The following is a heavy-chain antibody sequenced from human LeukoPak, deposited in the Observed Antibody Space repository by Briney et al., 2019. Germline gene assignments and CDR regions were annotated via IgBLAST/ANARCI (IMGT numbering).Heavy chain of an antibody. Sequence: GGSLRLSCAASGFTFNNYAMHWVRQAPGKGLEWVTVISYDGSNKYYADSVKGRFTISRDNAKNSLYLQMNSLRAEDTAVYYCAELGITMIGGVWGKGTTVTISS. CDR1: GFTFNNYA. J-gene: IGHJ6*04. V-gene: IGHV3-30*04. D-gene: IGHD3-10*02. CDR2: ISYDGSNK. CDR3: AELGITMIGGV.